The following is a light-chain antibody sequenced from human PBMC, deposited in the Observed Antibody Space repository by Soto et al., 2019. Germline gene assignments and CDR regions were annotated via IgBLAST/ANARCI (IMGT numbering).Light chain of an antibody. CDR1: SSNIGAGYD. V-gene: IGLV1-40*01. CDR2: ADN. J-gene: IGLJ2*01. CDR3: QSYDTSLSGAI. Sequence: QSVLTQTPSVSGAPGQKITMSCTGSSSNIGAGYDVHWYQQVPGAAPRLLIYADNNRPSGVPDRFSASKSGTSASLAITGLQGEDEANYYRQSYDTSLSGAIFGAGTKLTVL.